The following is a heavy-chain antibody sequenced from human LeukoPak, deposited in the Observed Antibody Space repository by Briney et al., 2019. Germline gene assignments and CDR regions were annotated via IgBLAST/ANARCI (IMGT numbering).Heavy chain of an antibody. V-gene: IGHV4-39*07. CDR3: SLGKRHTIFGVPNHYFDN. Sequence: SETLSLTCTVSGGSISNSPDYWGWIRQPPGKGLEWIGSIHYSGSTYYNPSLKSRVTMSVDTFKNQFSLKLRSVTAADTAVYFCSLGKRHTIFGVPNHYFDNWGQGTLVTVSS. CDR2: IHYSGST. D-gene: IGHD3-3*01. J-gene: IGHJ4*02. CDR1: GGSISNSPDY.